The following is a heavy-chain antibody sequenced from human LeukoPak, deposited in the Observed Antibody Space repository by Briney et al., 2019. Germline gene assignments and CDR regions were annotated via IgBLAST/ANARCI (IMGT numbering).Heavy chain of an antibody. CDR2: IKQDGSEM. Sequence: GGSLRLSCAASGFSLNSYWMTWVRRAPGKGLEWVANIKQDGSEMYYEDSVKARFTISRDNGKKSLYLQMNGLRAEDTAVYYCAREGYNWNYVAYWGQGTLVTVSS. J-gene: IGHJ4*02. CDR3: AREGYNWNYVAY. D-gene: IGHD1-7*01. V-gene: IGHV3-7*01. CDR1: GFSLNSYW.